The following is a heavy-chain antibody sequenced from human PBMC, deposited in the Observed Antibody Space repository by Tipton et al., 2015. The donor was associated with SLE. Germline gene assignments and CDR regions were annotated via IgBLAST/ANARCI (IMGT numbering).Heavy chain of an antibody. V-gene: IGHV4-4*02. CDR1: GGSISSDNW. CDR3: ARGLLTWRGAIVGVDV. D-gene: IGHD2-21*02. CDR2: IYHTGST. J-gene: IGHJ6*02. Sequence: TLSLTCTVSGGSISSDNWWSWVRQPPGKGLEWIGEIYHTGSTKYNPSLKSRVTISVDTAKNQFSLKLTSVTAGDTAVYYCARGLLTWRGAIVGVDVWGQGTTVNVSS.